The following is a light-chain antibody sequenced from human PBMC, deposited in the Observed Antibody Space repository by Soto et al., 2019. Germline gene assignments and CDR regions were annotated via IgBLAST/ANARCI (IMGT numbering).Light chain of an antibody. CDR2: GAS. CDR3: QQYGSSPPST. J-gene: IGKJ1*01. V-gene: IGKV3-20*01. Sequence: EIVLTQSPGTLSFAPGERGPLSCRAIQSISSSYLAWYQQKPGQAPRLLIYGASSRATGIPDRFSGSGSGTDFTLTISRLEPEDFAVYYCQQYGSSPPSTFGQGTKVDIK. CDR1: QSISSSY.